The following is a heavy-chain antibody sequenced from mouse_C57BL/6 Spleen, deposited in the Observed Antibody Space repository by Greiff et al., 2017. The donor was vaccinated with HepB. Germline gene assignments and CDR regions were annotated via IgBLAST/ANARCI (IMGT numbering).Heavy chain of an antibody. Sequence: DVMLVESGGGLVKPGGSLKLSCAASGFTFSSYAMSWVRQTPEKRLEWVATISDGGSYTYYPDNVKGRFTISRDNAKNNLYLQMSHLKSEDTAMYFCAIDEAYYSNWFAYWGQGTLVTVSA. J-gene: IGHJ3*01. CDR2: ISDGGSYT. CDR3: AIDEAYYSNWFAY. CDR1: GFTFSSYA. D-gene: IGHD2-5*01. V-gene: IGHV5-4*01.